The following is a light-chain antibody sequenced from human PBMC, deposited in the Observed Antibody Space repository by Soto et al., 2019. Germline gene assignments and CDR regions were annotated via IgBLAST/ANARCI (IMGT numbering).Light chain of an antibody. Sequence: EIVMTQSPGTLSVSPGERATLSCRASQSVSSDLAWYQQKPGQAPRLLIYGASTRATAIPARFSGSGSGTEFTLTISSLQSEDFAVYYCQQYNYWWTFGQGNKVEIK. CDR3: QQYNYWWT. CDR1: QSVSSD. CDR2: GAS. V-gene: IGKV3-15*01. J-gene: IGKJ1*01.